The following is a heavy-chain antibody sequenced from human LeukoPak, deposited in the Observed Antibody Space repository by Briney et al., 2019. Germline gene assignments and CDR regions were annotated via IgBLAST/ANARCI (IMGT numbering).Heavy chain of an antibody. CDR3: ARVPLGSSFGP. Sequence: SQTLSLTCTVSGGSISSGSYYWSWIRQPAGKGLEWIGRIYTSGSTNYNPSLKSRVTISVDTSKNQFSLKLSSVTAADTAVYYCARVPLGSSFGPWGQGTLVTVSS. CDR1: GGSISSGSYY. V-gene: IGHV4-61*02. CDR2: IYTSGST. D-gene: IGHD6-6*01. J-gene: IGHJ5*02.